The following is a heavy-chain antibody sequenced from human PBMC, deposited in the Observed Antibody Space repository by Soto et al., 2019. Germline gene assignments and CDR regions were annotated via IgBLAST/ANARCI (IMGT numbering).Heavy chain of an antibody. J-gene: IGHJ5*02. D-gene: IGHD2-15*01. CDR1: GGSISSSSYY. Sequence: SETLSLTCTVSGGSISSSSYYWGWIRQPPGKGLELIGSIYYSGSTYYNPSLKSRVTISLDTSKNQFSLKLSSVTAADTAVYYCARQVGKGWLDPWGQGNLVTV. CDR2: IYYSGST. V-gene: IGHV4-39*01. CDR3: ARQVGKGWLDP.